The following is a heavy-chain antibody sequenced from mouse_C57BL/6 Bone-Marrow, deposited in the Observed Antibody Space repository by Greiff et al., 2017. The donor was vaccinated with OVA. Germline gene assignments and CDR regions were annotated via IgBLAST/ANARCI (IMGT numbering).Heavy chain of an antibody. D-gene: IGHD1-1*01. CDR2: IWSGGST. CDR1: GFSLTSYG. J-gene: IGHJ3*01. V-gene: IGHV2-2*01. Sequence: QVQLQQSGPGLAQPSQSLSITCTVSGFSLTSYGVHWVRQSPGKGLEWLGVIWSGGSTDYNAAFIFRLSISKDNSKSQVFFKMISLQADDPAIYYCARSTTVVDEFAYWGQGTLVTVSA. CDR3: ARSTTVVDEFAY.